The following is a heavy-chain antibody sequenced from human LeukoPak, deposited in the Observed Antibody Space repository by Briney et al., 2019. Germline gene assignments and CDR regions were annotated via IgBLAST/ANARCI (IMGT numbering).Heavy chain of an antibody. J-gene: IGHJ2*01. CDR1: GGSFSGYY. D-gene: IGHD6-13*01. V-gene: IGHV4-34*01. CDR2: INHSGST. CDR3: ARSSGSSWYRIHWYFDL. Sequence: SETLSLTCAVYGGSFSGYYWSWIRQPPGKGLEWIGEINHSGSTNYNPSLKSRVTISVDTSKNQFSLKLSSVTAADTAVYYCARSSGSSWYRIHWYFDLWGHGTLVTVSS.